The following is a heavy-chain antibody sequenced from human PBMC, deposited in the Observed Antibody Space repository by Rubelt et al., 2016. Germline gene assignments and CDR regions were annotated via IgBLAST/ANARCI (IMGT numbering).Heavy chain of an antibody. V-gene: IGHV1-18*01. Sequence: QVQLVQSGAEVKKPGASVKVSCKASGYTFTSYGISWVRQAPGQGLEWMGWISAYNGNTNYAQQLQGRVTMTTDKSTSTAYWELGSLRSADTAEYYCARDDVVLWFGGNNMLGEYYFDYWGQGTLVTVSS. J-gene: IGHJ4*02. D-gene: IGHD3-10*01. CDR2: ISAYNGNT. CDR3: ARDDVVLWFGGNNMLGEYYFDY. CDR1: GYTFTSYG.